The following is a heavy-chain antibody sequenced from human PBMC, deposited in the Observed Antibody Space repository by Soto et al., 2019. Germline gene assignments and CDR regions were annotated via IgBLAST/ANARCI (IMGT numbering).Heavy chain of an antibody. J-gene: IGHJ6*02. CDR3: ARDLRVAYYYYYGMDV. Sequence: HVQLVQSGAEVKKPGSSVKVSCKASGGTFSSNAVSWVRQAPGQGLEWMGGIIPIFGTANYAQKFQGRVTITADESTSTAYMELSSLRSEDTAVYYCARDLRVAYYYYYGMDVWGQGTTVTVSS. V-gene: IGHV1-69*12. CDR2: IIPIFGTA. CDR1: GGTFSSNA. D-gene: IGHD5-12*01.